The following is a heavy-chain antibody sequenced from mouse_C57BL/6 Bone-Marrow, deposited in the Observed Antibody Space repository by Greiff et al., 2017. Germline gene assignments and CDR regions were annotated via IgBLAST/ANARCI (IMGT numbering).Heavy chain of an antibody. J-gene: IGHJ4*01. V-gene: IGHV8-8*01. CDR3: ARIDYYGSRHAMDY. Sequence: QVTLKVSGPGILQPSQTLSLTCSFSGFSLSTFGMGVGWIRQPSGKGLEWLAHIWWDDDKYYNPAMKRRRTISKDTSKNQVFLKIANVDTADTATYYCARIDYYGSRHAMDYWGQGTSVTVSS. CDR2: IWWDDDK. CDR1: GFSLSTFGMG. D-gene: IGHD1-1*01.